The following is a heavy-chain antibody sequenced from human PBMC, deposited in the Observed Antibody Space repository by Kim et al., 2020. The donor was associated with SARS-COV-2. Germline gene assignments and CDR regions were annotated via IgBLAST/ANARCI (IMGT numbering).Heavy chain of an antibody. J-gene: IGHJ5*02. CDR2: IYYSGST. D-gene: IGHD6-13*01. CDR1: GGSISSYY. Sequence: SETLSLTCTVSGGSISSYYWSWIRQPPGKGLEWIGYIYYSGSTNYNPSLKSRVTISVDTSKNQFSLKLSSVTAADTAVYYCASGGAAGTTTIDWFDPWGQGTLVTVSS. V-gene: IGHV4-59*13. CDR3: ASGGAAGTTTIDWFDP.